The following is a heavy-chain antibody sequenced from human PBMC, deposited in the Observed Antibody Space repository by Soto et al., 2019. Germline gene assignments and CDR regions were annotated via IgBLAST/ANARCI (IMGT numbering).Heavy chain of an antibody. V-gene: IGHV3-30-3*01. Sequence: GGSLRLSCATSGFTFSNYAIHWVRQAPGKGLEWVTVISYDGSKKFFADSVKGRFTISRDYSKSTVYLQMNSLRVDDSATYYCARGTAVTSTNYFDMDVWGQGTTVTVSS. CDR2: ISYDGSKK. CDR1: GFTFSNYA. J-gene: IGHJ6*02. D-gene: IGHD6-19*01. CDR3: ARGTAVTSTNYFDMDV.